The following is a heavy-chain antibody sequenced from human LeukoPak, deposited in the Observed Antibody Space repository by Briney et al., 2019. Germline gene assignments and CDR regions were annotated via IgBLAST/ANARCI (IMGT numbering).Heavy chain of an antibody. CDR1: GYTFTSYY. J-gene: IGHJ5*02. D-gene: IGHD3-22*01. CDR3: ARDRKRRTSADSSYNWFDP. Sequence: ASVKVSCKTSGYTFTSYYMHWVRQAPGQGLEWMGWINPNSGGTNYAQKFQGRVTVTRDTSISTAYMELSRLRSDDTAVYYCARDRKRRTSADSSYNWFDPWGQGTLVTVSS. V-gene: IGHV1-2*02. CDR2: INPNSGGT.